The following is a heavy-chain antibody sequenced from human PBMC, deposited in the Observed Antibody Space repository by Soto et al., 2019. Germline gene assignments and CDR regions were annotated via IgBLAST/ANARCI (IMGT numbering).Heavy chain of an antibody. CDR3: ERGIFGSETANGY. D-gene: IGHD3-3*01. CDR2: INDDGSAT. V-gene: IGHV3-74*01. Sequence: EVQLVESGGGLVQPGGSLRLSCAASGFTFSGSWMHWVRQAPGKGLIWVSRINDDGSATSYADFVKGRFTISRDNAKDTLFLQMNGLTAEDTAVYYCERGIFGSETANGYWGQGALVTGSS. CDR1: GFTFSGSW. J-gene: IGHJ4*02.